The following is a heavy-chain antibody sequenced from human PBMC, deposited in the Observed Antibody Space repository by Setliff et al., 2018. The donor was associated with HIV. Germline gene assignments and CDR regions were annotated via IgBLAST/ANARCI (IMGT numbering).Heavy chain of an antibody. CDR2: INHSGST. J-gene: IGHJ4*02. Sequence: NPSETLSLTCAVYGGSFSGYYWSWIRQPPGKGLEWIGEINHSGSTNYNPSLKSRVTISVDTSKNQFSLKLSSVTAADTAVYYCARGRPSNYYYDSSGWGWGLGYFDYWGQGTLVTVSS. V-gene: IGHV4-34*01. CDR3: ARGRPSNYYYDSSGWGWGLGYFDY. D-gene: IGHD3-22*01. CDR1: GGSFSGYY.